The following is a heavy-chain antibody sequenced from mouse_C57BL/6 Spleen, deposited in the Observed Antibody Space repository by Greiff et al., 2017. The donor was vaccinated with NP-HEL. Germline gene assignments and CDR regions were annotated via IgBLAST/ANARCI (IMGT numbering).Heavy chain of an antibody. D-gene: IGHD1-1*01. CDR3: ARDYGSRHGAMDY. V-gene: IGHV1-59*01. CDR1: GYTFTSYW. Sequence: QVQLQQSGAELVRPGTSVKLSCKASGYTFTSYWMHWVKQRPGQGLEWIGVIDPSDSYTNYNQKFKGKATLTVDTSSSTAYMQLSSLTSEDSAVYYCARDYGSRHGAMDYWGQGTSVTVSS. J-gene: IGHJ4*01. CDR2: IDPSDSYT.